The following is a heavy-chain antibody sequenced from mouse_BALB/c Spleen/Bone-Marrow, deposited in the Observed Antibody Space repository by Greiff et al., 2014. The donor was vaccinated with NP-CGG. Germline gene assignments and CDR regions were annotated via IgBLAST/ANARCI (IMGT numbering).Heavy chain of an antibody. CDR2: IDPANGDT. V-gene: IGHV14-3*02. CDR3: ARWEYYAMDY. CDR1: GFNIKDTY. Sequence: VHVKQSGAELVKPGASVKLSCTASGFNIKDTYMNWVKQRPEQGLEWIGRIDPANGDTKYDPKFQGKATITADTSSNTAYLQLSSLTSEDTAVYYCARWEYYAMDYWGQGTSVTVSS. J-gene: IGHJ4*01. D-gene: IGHD4-1*01.